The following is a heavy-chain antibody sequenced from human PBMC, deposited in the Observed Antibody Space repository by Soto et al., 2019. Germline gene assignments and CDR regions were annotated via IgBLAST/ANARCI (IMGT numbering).Heavy chain of an antibody. Sequence: QVQLVQSGTEVKKPGSSVKVSCKASGATFTRYTIDWVRQAPGQGLEWMGRIIPMLGIANYAQKFQGRVTITADKSTSTAYMELRGLRSEDTAVYYCARGDCSGTSCYDYYYYCMDVWGKGTTVTVSS. CDR3: ARGDCSGTSCYDYYYYCMDV. D-gene: IGHD2-2*01. V-gene: IGHV1-69*02. J-gene: IGHJ6*03. CDR2: IIPMLGIA. CDR1: GATFTRYT.